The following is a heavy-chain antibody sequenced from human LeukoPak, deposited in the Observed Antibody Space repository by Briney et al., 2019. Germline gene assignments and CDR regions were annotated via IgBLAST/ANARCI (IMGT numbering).Heavy chain of an antibody. CDR1: GGSFSGYY. D-gene: IGHD3-16*02. V-gene: IGHV4-34*01. CDR2: INHSGST. CDR3: ARGDVEYDYVWGSYRDLDY. J-gene: IGHJ4*02. Sequence: PSETLSLTCAVYGGSFSGYYWSWIRQPPGKGLEWIGEINHSGSTNYNPSLKSRVTISVDTSKNQFSLKLSSVTAADTAVYYCARGDVEYDYVWGSYRDLDYWGQGTLVTVSS.